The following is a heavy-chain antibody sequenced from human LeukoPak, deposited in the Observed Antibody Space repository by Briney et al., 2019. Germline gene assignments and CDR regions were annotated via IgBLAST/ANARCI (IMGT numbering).Heavy chain of an antibody. D-gene: IGHD1-26*01. V-gene: IGHV4-39*07. J-gene: IGHJ4*02. CDR2: IFYSSST. CDR1: GGSISTSSYY. CDR3: ARLEISENSGGLVDY. Sequence: SEALSLTCTASGGSISTSSYYWGWVRQPPGKGLEWIGNIFYSSSTYYSPSLKSRVTISLDTSRNQFSLKLNSVTAADTAVYYCARLEISENSGGLVDYWGQGTLVTVS.